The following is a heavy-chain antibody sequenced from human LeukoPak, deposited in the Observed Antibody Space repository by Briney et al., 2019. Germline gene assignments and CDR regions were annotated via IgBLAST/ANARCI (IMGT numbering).Heavy chain of an antibody. CDR1: GFSFTTSN. Sequence: GESLRLSCAVSGFSFTTSNFHWVRQAADKGLDWVAFIRSDEVVRYSDSVRGRFTISRDNSKNTLYPQMSSLTTEDTAVYYCVTDGPLAYSFGYWGQGALVTVSS. D-gene: IGHD5-18*01. CDR3: VTDGPLAYSFGY. J-gene: IGHJ4*02. V-gene: IGHV3-30*02. CDR2: IRSDEVVR.